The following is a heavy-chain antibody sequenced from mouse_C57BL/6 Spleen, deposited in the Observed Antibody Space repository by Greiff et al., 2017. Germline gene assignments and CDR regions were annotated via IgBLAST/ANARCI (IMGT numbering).Heavy chain of an antibody. CDR3: ARSGSDEDYAMDY. CDR2: IYPGGGYT. J-gene: IGHJ4*01. CDR1: GYTFTNYW. Sequence: VQLVESGAELVRPGTSVKMSCKASGYTFTNYWIGWAKQRPGHGLEWIGDIYPGGGYTNYNEKFKGKATLSADKSSSTAYMQFNRLTFEDSAIYDCARSGSDEDYAMDYWGQGTAVTVSS. V-gene: IGHV1-63*01.